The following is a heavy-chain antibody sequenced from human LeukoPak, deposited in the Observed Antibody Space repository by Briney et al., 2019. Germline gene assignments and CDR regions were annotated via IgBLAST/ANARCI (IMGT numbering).Heavy chain of an antibody. V-gene: IGHV4-30-2*01. Sequence: SETLSLTCAVSGGSISSGGYSWSWIRQPPGKGLEWIGYIYHSGSTYYNPSLKSRVTISVDRSKNQFSLKLSSVTAADTAVYYCARRRWRYADYWGQGTLVTVSS. D-gene: IGHD4-23*01. CDR1: GGSISSGGYS. J-gene: IGHJ4*02. CDR3: ARRRWRYADY. CDR2: IYHSGST.